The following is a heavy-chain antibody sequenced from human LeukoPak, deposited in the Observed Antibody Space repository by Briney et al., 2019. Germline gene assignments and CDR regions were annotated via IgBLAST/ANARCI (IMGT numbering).Heavy chain of an antibody. Sequence: SETLSLTCAVYGGSFSGYYWSWIRQPPGKGLEWIGEINHSGSTNYNPSLKSRVTISVDTSKNQFSLKLSSVTAADTAVYYCARKNSGYDFLQVAWFDPWGQGTLVTVSS. CDR1: GGSFSGYY. V-gene: IGHV4-34*01. D-gene: IGHD5-12*01. CDR2: INHSGST. J-gene: IGHJ5*02. CDR3: ARKNSGYDFLQVAWFDP.